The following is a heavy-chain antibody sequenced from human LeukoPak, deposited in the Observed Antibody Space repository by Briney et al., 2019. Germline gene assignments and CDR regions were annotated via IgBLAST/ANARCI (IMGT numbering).Heavy chain of an antibody. V-gene: IGHV1-46*01. CDR3: ARAGDSGYGSDYYYYYMDV. CDR2: INPSGGST. Sequence: ASVKVSCKASGYTFTSYGISWVRRAPGQGLEWMGIINPSGGSTNYAQKFQDRVTITADESTSTVYMELSSLRSEDTAVYYCARAGDSGYGSDYYYYYMDVWGKGTTVTISS. D-gene: IGHD5-12*01. CDR1: GYTFTSYG. J-gene: IGHJ6*03.